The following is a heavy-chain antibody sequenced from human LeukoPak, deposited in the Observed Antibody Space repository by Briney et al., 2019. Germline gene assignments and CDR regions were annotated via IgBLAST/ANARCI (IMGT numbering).Heavy chain of an antibody. D-gene: IGHD3-10*01. CDR3: AKDNAYYYADY. CDR2: IGYDGRNK. V-gene: IGHV3-30*02. J-gene: IGHJ4*02. CDR1: GFTFSSYG. Sequence: GGSLRLSCAASGFTFSSYGIHWVRQAPGKGLEWVTFIGYDGRNKYYADSVKGRFTISRDNSKNTLYLQMNSLRAEDTAVYYCAKDNAYYYADYWGQGTLVTVSS.